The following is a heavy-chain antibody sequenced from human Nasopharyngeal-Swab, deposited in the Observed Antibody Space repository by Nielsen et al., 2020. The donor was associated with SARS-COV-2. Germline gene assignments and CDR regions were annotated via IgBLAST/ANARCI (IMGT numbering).Heavy chain of an antibody. D-gene: IGHD3-3*01. Sequence: SQTLSLTCAISGDSVSSHSAGWNWIRQSPSRGLEWPGRTLYRSKWYNDYAESVKSRIAVNPDTSENQFSLQLNSVTPEDTAVYYCARGRDFSFDSWGQGTLVTASS. V-gene: IGHV6-1*01. CDR2: TLYRSKWYN. J-gene: IGHJ4*02. CDR1: GDSVSSHSAG. CDR3: ARGRDFSFDS.